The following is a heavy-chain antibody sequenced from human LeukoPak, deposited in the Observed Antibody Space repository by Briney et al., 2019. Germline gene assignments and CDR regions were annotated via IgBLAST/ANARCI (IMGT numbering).Heavy chain of an antibody. Sequence: PSQTLSLTCTVSGGSISSGGYYWSWIRQHPGKGLEWIGYIYYSGSTYYNSSLKSRVTISVDTSKNQFSLKLSSVTAADTAVYYCAREYCSSTSCYARPGFDIWGQGTMVTVSS. V-gene: IGHV4-31*03. CDR2: IYYSGST. J-gene: IGHJ3*02. D-gene: IGHD2-2*01. CDR3: AREYCSSTSCYARPGFDI. CDR1: GGSISSGGYY.